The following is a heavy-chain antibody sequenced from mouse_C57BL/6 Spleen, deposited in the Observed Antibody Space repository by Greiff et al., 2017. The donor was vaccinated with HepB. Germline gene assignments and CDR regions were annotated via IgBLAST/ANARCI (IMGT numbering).Heavy chain of an antibody. Sequence: VQLQQPGAELVKPGASVKMSCKASGYTFTSYWITWVKQRPGQGLEWIGDIYPGSGSTNYNAKFKRKATLTVDTSSSTAYMQLSSLTSEDSAVYYCARSAQARNYYAMDYWGQGTSVTVSS. CDR2: IYPGSGST. D-gene: IGHD3-2*02. V-gene: IGHV1-55*01. J-gene: IGHJ4*01. CDR3: ARSAQARNYYAMDY. CDR1: GYTFTSYW.